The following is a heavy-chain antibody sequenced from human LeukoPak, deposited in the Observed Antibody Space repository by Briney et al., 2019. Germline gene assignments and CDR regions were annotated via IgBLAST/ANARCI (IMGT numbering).Heavy chain of an antibody. CDR1: GYTFATHT. J-gene: IGHJ5*02. V-gene: IGHV1-18*04. CDR2: ISAYNGNT. CDR3: ARVKYDYDSSRFDP. D-gene: IGHD3-22*01. Sequence: AASVKVSCQTSGYTFATHTISWVRQAPGQGPEWMGWISAYNGNTNYAQKLQGRVTMTTDTSTSTAYMELRSLRSDDTAVYYCARVKYDYDSSRFDPWGQGTLVTVSS.